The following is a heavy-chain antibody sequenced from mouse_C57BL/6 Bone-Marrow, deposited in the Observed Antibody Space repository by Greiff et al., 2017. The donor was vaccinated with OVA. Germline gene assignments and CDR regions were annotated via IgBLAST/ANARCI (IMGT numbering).Heavy chain of an antibody. CDR1: GFTFSNYW. J-gene: IGHJ3*01. V-gene: IGHV6-3*01. Sequence: KLVESGGGLVQPGGSMKLSCVASGFTFSNYWMNWVRQSPEKGLEWVAQIRLKSDNYATHYAESVKGRFTISRDDSKSSVYLQMNNLRAEDTGIYYCTRSYYYGSAWFAYWGQGTLVTVSA. D-gene: IGHD1-1*01. CDR2: IRLKSDNYAT. CDR3: TRSYYYGSAWFAY.